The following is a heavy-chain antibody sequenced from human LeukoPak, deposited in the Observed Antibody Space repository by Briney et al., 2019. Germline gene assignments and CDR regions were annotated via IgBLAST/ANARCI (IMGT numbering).Heavy chain of an antibody. CDR1: GFTFDDYA. CDR2: ISWNSGSI. CDR3: ATRSGGA. J-gene: IGHJ5*02. V-gene: IGHV3-9*03. Sequence: GGSLRLSCAASGFTFDDYAMHWVRQAPGKGLEWVSGISWNSGSIGYADSVKGRFTISRDNAKNSLYLQMNSLRAEDMALYYCATRSGGAWGQGTLVTVSS. D-gene: IGHD6-19*01.